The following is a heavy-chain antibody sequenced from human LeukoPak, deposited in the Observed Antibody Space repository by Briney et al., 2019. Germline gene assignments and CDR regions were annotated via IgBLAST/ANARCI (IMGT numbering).Heavy chain of an antibody. J-gene: IGHJ4*02. D-gene: IGHD3-22*01. CDR3: ARVPDSGGYYLSFDY. Sequence: SQTLSLTCTVSGGSINSGLYYWSWLRQPPGKGLEWIGYIYYSGSTYYNPSLKSRVTISVDKSKNQFSLKLSSVTAADTAVYYCARVPDSGGYYLSFDYWGQGTLVTVSS. CDR1: GGSINSGLYY. CDR2: IYYSGST. V-gene: IGHV4-30-4*01.